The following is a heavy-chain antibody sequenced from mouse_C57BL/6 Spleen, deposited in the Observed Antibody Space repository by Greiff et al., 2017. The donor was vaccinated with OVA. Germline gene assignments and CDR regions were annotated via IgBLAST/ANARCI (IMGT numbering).Heavy chain of an antibody. CDR1: GYTFTSYW. J-gene: IGHJ1*03. CDR3: ARDWEGYFDV. D-gene: IGHD4-1*01. Sequence: VQLQQPGAELVRPGTSVKLSCKASGYTFTSYWMHWVKQRPGQGLEWIGVIDPSDSYTNYNQKFKGKATLTVDTSSSTAYMQLSSLTSEDSAVYYCARDWEGYFDVWGTGTTVTVSS. CDR2: IDPSDSYT. V-gene: IGHV1-59*01.